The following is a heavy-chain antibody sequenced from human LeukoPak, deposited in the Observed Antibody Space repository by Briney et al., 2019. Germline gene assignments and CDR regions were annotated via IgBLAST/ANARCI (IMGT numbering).Heavy chain of an antibody. D-gene: IGHD3-10*01. CDR3: ARVVQFYYYMDV. CDR1: GGSISSYY. CDR2: IYYSGST. Sequence: SETLSLTCTVSGGSISSYYWSWLRQPPGKGLEGIGYIYYSGSTNYNPSLKSRVTISVDTSKIQFSLKLSSVTAADTAVYYCARVVQFYYYMDVWGKGTTVTVSS. J-gene: IGHJ6*03. V-gene: IGHV4-59*01.